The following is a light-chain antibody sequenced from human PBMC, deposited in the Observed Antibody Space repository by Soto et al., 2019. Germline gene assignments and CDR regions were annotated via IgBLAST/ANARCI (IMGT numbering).Light chain of an antibody. CDR2: AAS. Sequence: DIQMTQSPSSLSASVGDRVTITCRASQTISNYLNWYQQQPGKAPKLLIYAASSLQSGVPSRFSGSGSRTDFTLTISSLQPEDFATYYCQQCYSSPLTFGGGTKVGIK. CDR3: QQCYSSPLT. J-gene: IGKJ4*01. V-gene: IGKV1-39*01. CDR1: QTISNY.